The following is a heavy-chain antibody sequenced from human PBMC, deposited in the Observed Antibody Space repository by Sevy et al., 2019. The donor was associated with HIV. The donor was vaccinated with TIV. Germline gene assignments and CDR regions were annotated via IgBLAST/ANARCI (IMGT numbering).Heavy chain of an antibody. D-gene: IGHD2-15*01. Sequence: GGSLRLSCEGSGFSFKNYPMSWVRQAPGKGLEWVCIISGSGATIFYADSLKGRFIVSRDNSKDTVFLQMNSLTVDDTGTYYCTKSKTLLQSPFRVWGQGAVVTVSS. J-gene: IGHJ4*03. CDR2: ISGSGATI. CDR3: TKSKTLLQSPFRV. CDR1: GFSFKNYP. V-gene: IGHV3-23*01.